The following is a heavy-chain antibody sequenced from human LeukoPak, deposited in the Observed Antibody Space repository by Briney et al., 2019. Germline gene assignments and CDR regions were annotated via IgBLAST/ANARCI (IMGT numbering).Heavy chain of an antibody. Sequence: TSETLSLTCTVSGGSISSYYWSWIRQPPGKGLEWIGYIYYSGSTNYNPSLKSRVTISVDTSKNQFSLKLSSVTAADTAVYYCARDGYYDSSGYYYPSGFDIWGQGTMVTVSS. J-gene: IGHJ3*02. V-gene: IGHV4-59*01. D-gene: IGHD3-22*01. CDR1: GGSISSYY. CDR2: IYYSGST. CDR3: ARDGYYDSSGYYYPSGFDI.